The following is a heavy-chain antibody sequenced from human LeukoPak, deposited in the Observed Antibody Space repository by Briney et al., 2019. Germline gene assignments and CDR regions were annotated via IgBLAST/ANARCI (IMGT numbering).Heavy chain of an antibody. Sequence: SSVPVSCKASGYTFTSYAMHWVRPAPGQRLAWMGWTNAGNGKTKYSQKLQGRVTITRETSARIAYMEPGSPRFDDRAVYYCAMHVDTDMVFDYWGRGTLVTVSS. J-gene: IGHJ4*02. D-gene: IGHD5-18*01. CDR1: GYTFTSYA. V-gene: IGHV1-3*01. CDR3: AMHVDTDMVFDY. CDR2: TNAGNGKT.